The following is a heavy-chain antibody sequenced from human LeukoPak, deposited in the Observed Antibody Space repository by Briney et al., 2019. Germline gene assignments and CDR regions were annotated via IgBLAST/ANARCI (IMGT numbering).Heavy chain of an antibody. CDR1: GFIFSTYA. CDR2: ITSSGSPI. D-gene: IGHD3-22*01. CDR3: ARGASGYYSSDL. V-gene: IGHV3-48*03. Sequence: GGSLRLSCAASGFIFSTYAMHWVRQAPGKGLEWVSYITSSGSPIYYADSVKGRFTISRDNAKNSLFLQMNSLRAEDTAVYFCARGASGYYSSDLWGQGTLVSVSS. J-gene: IGHJ4*02.